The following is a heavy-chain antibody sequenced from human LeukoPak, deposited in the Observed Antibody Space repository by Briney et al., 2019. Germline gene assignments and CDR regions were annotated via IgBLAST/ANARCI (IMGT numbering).Heavy chain of an antibody. CDR1: GFTFSSYA. V-gene: IGHV3-30-3*01. CDR3: ATSRDGYNYFDY. CDR2: ISYDGSNK. J-gene: IGHJ4*02. Sequence: PGGSLRLSCAASGFTFSSYAMHWVRQAPGKGLEWVAVISYDGSNKYYADSVKGRFTISRDNSKNTLYLQMNSLRAEDTAVYYCATSRDGYNYFDYWGQGTLVTVSS. D-gene: IGHD5-24*01.